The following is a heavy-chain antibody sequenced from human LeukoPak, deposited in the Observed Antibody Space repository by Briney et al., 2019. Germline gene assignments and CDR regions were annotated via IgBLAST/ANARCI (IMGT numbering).Heavy chain of an antibody. V-gene: IGHV4-39*07. CDR1: GGSISSRSYY. CDR3: ARGGEDLYYDFWSGYLFDY. Sequence: SETLSLTCTVSGGSISSRSYYWGWIRQPPGKGLEWIGSIYYSGTTYYNPSLKSRVTISVDTSKNQFSLKLSSVTAADTAVYYCARGGEDLYYDFWSGYLFDYWGQGTLVTVSS. J-gene: IGHJ4*02. D-gene: IGHD3-3*01. CDR2: IYYSGTT.